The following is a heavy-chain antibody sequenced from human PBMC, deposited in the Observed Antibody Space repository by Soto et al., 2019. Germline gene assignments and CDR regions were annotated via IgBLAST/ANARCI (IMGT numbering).Heavy chain of an antibody. V-gene: IGHV3-30*09. CDR1: GFTFSPYA. CDR2: ISYDGNNK. D-gene: IGHD2-2*01. J-gene: IGHJ4*02. Sequence: QVQLVESGGGVVQPGRSLRLSCAASGFTFSPYAMHWVRQAPGKGLEWVAVISYDGNNKNYADSVKGRLAISRDNPRNTLYLQMNSLRAEDTAVYYCARARLDTPALDYWGQGTLVTVSS. CDR3: ARARLDTPALDY.